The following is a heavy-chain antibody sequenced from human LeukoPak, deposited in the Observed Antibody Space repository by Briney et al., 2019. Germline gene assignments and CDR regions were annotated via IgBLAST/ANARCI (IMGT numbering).Heavy chain of an antibody. V-gene: IGHV3-23*01. Sequence: PGGSLRLSCAASGFTFSSYAMTWVRQAPGKGLQWVSAVSGSGAHTYYADSVKGRFTISRDNAKNSLYLQMNTLRAEDTAVYYCARGSDTAMVLFYYFDYWGQGTLVTVSS. CDR1: GFTFSSYA. J-gene: IGHJ4*02. D-gene: IGHD5-18*01. CDR2: VSGSGAHT. CDR3: ARGSDTAMVLFYYFDY.